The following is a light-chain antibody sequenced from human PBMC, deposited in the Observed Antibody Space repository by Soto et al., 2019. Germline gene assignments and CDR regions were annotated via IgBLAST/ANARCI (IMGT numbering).Light chain of an antibody. J-gene: IGKJ5*01. V-gene: IGKV3-20*01. CDR2: GVS. CDR1: QRVSSSY. CDR3: QQYVNSPPIT. Sequence: EIVLTQSPGTLSLSPGERATLSCRASQRVSSSYLAWYQQKPGQAPRLLIYGVSSRATGIPDRFSGSGSGTDFTITISSLEPEDFAVYYWQQYVNSPPITCGQGTRLELK.